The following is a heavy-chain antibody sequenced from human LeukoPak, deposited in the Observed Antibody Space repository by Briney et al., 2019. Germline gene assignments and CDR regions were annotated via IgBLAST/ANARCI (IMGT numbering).Heavy chain of an antibody. V-gene: IGHV3-23*01. J-gene: IGHJ4*02. D-gene: IGHD1-26*01. CDR2: ISGSGGST. CDR1: GGSISNYY. CDR3: AKSHQWEVLHYIDY. Sequence: ETLSLTCTVSGGSISNYYWSWIRQPPGKGLEWVSAISGSGGSTYYADSVKGRFTISRDNAKNSLYLQMDSLRAEDTALYYCAKSHQWEVLHYIDYWGQGTLVTVSS.